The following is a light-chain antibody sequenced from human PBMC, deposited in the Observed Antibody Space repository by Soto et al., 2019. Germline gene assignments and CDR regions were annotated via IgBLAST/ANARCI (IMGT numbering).Light chain of an antibody. J-gene: IGKJ1*01. CDR3: QQYNNWPV. CDR2: GAS. CDR1: QSVSSN. Sequence: EIVMTQSPATLSVSPGERATLSCRASQSVSSNLAWYQQKPGQAPRLLIYGASNRATGIPDRFSGNGSGTEFTLTISSLQSEDFAVYYCQQYNNWPVFGQGTKVDIK. V-gene: IGKV3D-15*01.